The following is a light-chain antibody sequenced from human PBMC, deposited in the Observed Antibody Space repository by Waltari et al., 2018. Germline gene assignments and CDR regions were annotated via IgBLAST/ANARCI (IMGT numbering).Light chain of an antibody. CDR2: EDT. CDR1: ALAKKD. CDR3: YSTDSTGHERV. V-gene: IGLV3-10*01. Sequence: SYELTQPPSVSVSPGQTARITCSEDALAKKDAYWYQQKSGQAPVLVIFEDTKRPSAIPERFSGSSSGTMATSTITGAQVEDEADYYCYSTDSTGHERVFGGGTELTVL. J-gene: IGLJ3*02.